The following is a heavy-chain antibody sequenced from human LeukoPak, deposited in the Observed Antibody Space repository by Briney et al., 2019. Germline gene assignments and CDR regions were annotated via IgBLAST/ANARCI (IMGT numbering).Heavy chain of an antibody. V-gene: IGHV4-34*01. D-gene: IGHD3-10*01. J-gene: IGHJ4*02. CDR3: VGYYYGSGSYHNYPNFDY. CDR2: NSHRGNT. Sequence: SETLSLTCAVYGGSFSGYYCSWIRQPPGKGLEWIGENSHRGNTNYHPSLKSRVTISGDTSKNQFSLKLSSVTAADTAVYFCVGYYYGSGSYHNYPNFDYWGQGTLVTVSS. CDR1: GGSFSGYY.